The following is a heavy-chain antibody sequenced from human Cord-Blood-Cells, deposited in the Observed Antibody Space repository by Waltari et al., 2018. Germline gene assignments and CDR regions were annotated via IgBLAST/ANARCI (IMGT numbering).Heavy chain of an antibody. V-gene: IGHV1-69*01. J-gene: IGHJ3*02. Sequence: QVQLVQSGAEVKKPGSSVKVSCKASGGTFSSYAISWVRQAPGQGLEWMGGSIPIFGTANYAQKFQGRVTITADESTSTAYMELSSLRSEDTAVYYCAREGTSYCGGDCYDAFDIWGQGTMVTVSS. CDR3: AREGTSYCGGDCYDAFDI. CDR2: SIPIFGTA. D-gene: IGHD2-21*01. CDR1: GGTFSSYA.